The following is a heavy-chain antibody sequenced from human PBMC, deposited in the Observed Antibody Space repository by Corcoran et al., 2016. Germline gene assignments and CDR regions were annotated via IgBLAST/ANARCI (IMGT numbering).Heavy chain of an antibody. J-gene: IGHJ5*02. V-gene: IGHV1-3*01. CDR3: AREGCLDGVCYKVYWFDP. CDR1: GYTFTSYA. Sequence: QVQLVQSGAEVKKPGASVKVSFKASGYTFTSYAMHWVRQAPGQRLEWMGWINAGNGNTKYSQKFQGRVTITRDTSASTAYMELSSLRSEDTAVYYCAREGCLDGVCYKVYWFDPWGQGTLVTVSS. CDR2: INAGNGNT. D-gene: IGHD2-8*01.